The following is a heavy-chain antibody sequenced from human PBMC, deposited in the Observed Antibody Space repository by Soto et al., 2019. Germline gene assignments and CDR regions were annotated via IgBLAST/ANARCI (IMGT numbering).Heavy chain of an antibody. Sequence: QVQLVESGGGVVQPGRSLRLSCAASGFTFSSYGMHWVRQAPGKGLEWVAVIWYDGSNKYYADSVKGRFTISRDNSKNTLYLQMNRLRAEDTAVYYCARALCTNGVCYYLDYWGQGTLVTVSS. CDR1: GFTFSSYG. CDR2: IWYDGSNK. D-gene: IGHD2-8*01. J-gene: IGHJ4*02. CDR3: ARALCTNGVCYYLDY. V-gene: IGHV3-33*01.